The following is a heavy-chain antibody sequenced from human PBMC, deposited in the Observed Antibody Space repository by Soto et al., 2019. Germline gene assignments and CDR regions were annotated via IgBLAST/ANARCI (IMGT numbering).Heavy chain of an antibody. Sequence: SETLSLTCTVSGGSISSSSYYWGWIRQPPGKGLEWIGSIFYSGSTYYNPSLKSRVTISVDTSKNQFSLKLSSVTAADTAVYYCARIVSGGYCYGLYYYGMDVRGLATTVTVSS. CDR1: GGSISSSSYY. V-gene: IGHV4-39*01. D-gene: IGHD5-18*01. J-gene: IGHJ6*02. CDR2: IFYSGST. CDR3: ARIVSGGYCYGLYYYGMDV.